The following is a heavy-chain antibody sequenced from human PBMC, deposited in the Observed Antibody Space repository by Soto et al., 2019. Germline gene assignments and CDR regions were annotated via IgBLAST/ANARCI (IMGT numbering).Heavy chain of an antibody. CDR1: GGSISSGDYY. V-gene: IGHV4-30-4*01. CDR2: IYYSGST. CDR3: GREGLRGVVTANASFYL. D-gene: IGHD2-21*02. Sequence: QVQLQESGPGLVKPSQTLSLTCTVSGGSISSGDYYWSWIRQPPGKGLEWIGYIYYSGSTYYNPSIKSRLTISLDTSKHQFSLKLGSVTAAQTAVYYCGREGLRGVVTANASFYLWGQGTLVTVSS. J-gene: IGHJ3*01.